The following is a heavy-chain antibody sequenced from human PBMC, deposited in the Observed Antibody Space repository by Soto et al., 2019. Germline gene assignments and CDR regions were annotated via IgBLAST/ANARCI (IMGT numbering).Heavy chain of an antibody. CDR2: ISGSDSRT. CDR3: AKVGSHSGSHYDAFDI. J-gene: IGHJ3*02. CDR1: GFTFISYA. D-gene: IGHD1-26*01. V-gene: IGHV3-23*01. Sequence: EVQLLESGGGLVQPGGSLRLSCAASGFTFISYAMNWVRQAPGKGLEWVSAISGSDSRTYYADSVKGRFTISRDNSKNTLYLQLKSLRAEDTAVYYCAKVGSHSGSHYDAFDIWGQGTMVTVSS.